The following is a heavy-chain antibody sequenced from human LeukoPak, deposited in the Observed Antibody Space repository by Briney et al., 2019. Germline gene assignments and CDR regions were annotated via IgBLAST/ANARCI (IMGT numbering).Heavy chain of an antibody. D-gene: IGHD5-12*01. CDR1: GFTFSSYS. J-gene: IGHJ4*02. V-gene: IGHV3-15*01. CDR3: TTKGYSGYDYYYYFDY. CDR2: IKSKTDGGTT. Sequence: GGSLRLSCAASGFTFSSYSMNWVRQAPGKGLEWVGRIKSKTDGGTTDYAAPVKGRFTISRDDSKNTLYLQMNSLKTEDTAVYYCTTKGYSGYDYYYYFDYWGQGTLVTVSS.